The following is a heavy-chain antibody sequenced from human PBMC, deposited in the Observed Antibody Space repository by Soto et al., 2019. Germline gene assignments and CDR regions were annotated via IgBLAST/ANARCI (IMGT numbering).Heavy chain of an antibody. CDR3: ARGIRTPYYYGPGPGMDV. V-gene: IGHV3-13*05. CDR2: INTAGDP. D-gene: IGHD3-10*01. J-gene: IGHJ6*02. CDR1: GFTFSSYD. Sequence: GSLRLSCAASGFTFSSYDMHWVRQAPGKGLEWVSAINTAGDPYYPGSVKGRFTISRENAKNSLYFQMNSLRAGDTAVYYCARGIRTPYYYGPGPGMDVWGQGTTVTVSS.